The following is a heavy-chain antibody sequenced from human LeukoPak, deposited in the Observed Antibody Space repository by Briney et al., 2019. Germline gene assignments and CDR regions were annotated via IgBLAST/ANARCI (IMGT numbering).Heavy chain of an antibody. CDR1: GFTFSSYA. Sequence: GGSLRLSCAASGFTFSSYAMSWVRQAPGKGLEWVPAISGSGDSTYYADSVKGRFTISRDNSKNTLYLQMNSLRVEDMAVYYCARVAGAWAAAGMGSAVDIWGQGTMVTVSS. CDR2: ISGSGDST. D-gene: IGHD6-13*01. CDR3: ARVAGAWAAAGMGSAVDI. V-gene: IGHV3-23*01. J-gene: IGHJ3*02.